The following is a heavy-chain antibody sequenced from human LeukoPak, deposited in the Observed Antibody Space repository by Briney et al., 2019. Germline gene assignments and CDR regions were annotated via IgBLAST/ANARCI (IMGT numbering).Heavy chain of an antibody. CDR3: ARRGYCSSASCLPFDY. CDR1: GYSFTSYW. J-gene: IGHJ4*02. D-gene: IGHD2-2*01. CDR2: IYPGDSDT. V-gene: IGHV5-51*01. Sequence: GESLKISCKGSGYSFTSYWIGWVRQMPGKGLEWRGIIYPGDSDTRYSPSFQGRVTISADKSISNAYLQWSSLKASDAAMYYCARRGYCSSASCLPFDYWGQGTLVTVSS.